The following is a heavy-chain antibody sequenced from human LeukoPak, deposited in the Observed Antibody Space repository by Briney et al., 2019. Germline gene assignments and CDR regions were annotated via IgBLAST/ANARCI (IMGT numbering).Heavy chain of an antibody. CDR3: ARQGSSGGSGLN. J-gene: IGHJ4*02. V-gene: IGHV4-4*07. D-gene: IGHD6-19*01. Sequence: SETLSLTCTVSGDSISNYYWSWIRQPAGKGLEWIGRIYTSGSTNYNPSLKSRVTMSVDTSKNQFSLKLSSVTAADTAVYYCARQGSSGGSGLNWGQGTLVTVSS. CDR1: GDSISNYY. CDR2: IYTSGST.